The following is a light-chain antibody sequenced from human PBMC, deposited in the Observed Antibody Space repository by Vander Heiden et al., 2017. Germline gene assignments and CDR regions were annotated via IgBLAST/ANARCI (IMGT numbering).Light chain of an antibody. J-gene: IGKJ5*01. CDR2: DAS. CDR3: QQYDNLPRVT. V-gene: IGKV1-33*01. CDR1: QDISNY. Sequence: DIQMTQSPSSLSASVGDRVTITCQASQDISNYLNWYQQKPGKAPKLLIYDASNLETGVPSRFSGGGSGTDFTFTISSLQPEDIATYYCQQYDNLPRVTFGQGTRLEIK.